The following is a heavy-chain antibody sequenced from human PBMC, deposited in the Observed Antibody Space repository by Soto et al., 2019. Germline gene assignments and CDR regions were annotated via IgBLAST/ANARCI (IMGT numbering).Heavy chain of an antibody. V-gene: IGHV4-59*01. CDR1: GDSMSGFY. CDR2: INYVGRTS. CDR3: ARFRRNYFDY. J-gene: IGHJ4*02. D-gene: IGHD3-10*01. Sequence: SETLSLTCTVSGDSMSGFYWSWIRQTPGNGLEWIGYINYVGRTSYYSPSLQSRVTISLDSSKNQFSLILSSVTAADTAVYFCARFRRNYFDYWGQGTQVTVS.